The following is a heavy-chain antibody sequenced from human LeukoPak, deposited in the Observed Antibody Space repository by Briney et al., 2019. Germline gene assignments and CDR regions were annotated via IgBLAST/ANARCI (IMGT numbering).Heavy chain of an antibody. D-gene: IGHD2-2*01. Sequence: SETLSLTCTVSGGSISSSSYYWGWIRQPPGKGLEWIGSIYYSGSTYYNPSLKSRVTISVDTSKNQFSLKLSSVTAADTAVYYCASLPVVVPAAGAFDIWGQGTMVTVSS. V-gene: IGHV4-39*01. CDR1: GGSISSSSYY. CDR2: IYYSGST. CDR3: ASLPVVVPAAGAFDI. J-gene: IGHJ3*02.